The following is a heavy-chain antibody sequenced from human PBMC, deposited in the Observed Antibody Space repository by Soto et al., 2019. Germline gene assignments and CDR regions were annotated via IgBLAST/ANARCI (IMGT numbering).Heavy chain of an antibody. CDR3: ARHAGTYDYNDVDV. V-gene: IGHV1-69*12. CDR2: VIPILGTT. D-gene: IGHD1-1*01. J-gene: IGHJ6*02. CDR1: GGTFSTYA. Sequence: QVQLVQSGAEVKKPGSSVKVSCKASGGTFSTYAISWVRQAPGQGLEWMGGVIPILGTTNNAQKFQGRVTITADESTGTAYMELSSLRSEDTAVYICARHAGTYDYNDVDVWGHWTTVTVSS.